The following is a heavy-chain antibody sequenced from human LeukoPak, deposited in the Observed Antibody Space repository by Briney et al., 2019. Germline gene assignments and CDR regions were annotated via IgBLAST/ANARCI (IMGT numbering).Heavy chain of an antibody. D-gene: IGHD3/OR15-3a*01. CDR2: IKQDGSEK. Sequence: GGSLRLSCAASGFTFSNYWMSWVRQAPGKGLEWVANIKQDGSEKYYVDSVKGRFTISRDNAKNSLYLQMNSLRAEDTALYYCAKLGPGGTGYYPFDYWGQGTLVTVSS. CDR1: GFTFSNYW. J-gene: IGHJ4*02. CDR3: AKLGPGGTGYYPFDY. V-gene: IGHV3-7*03.